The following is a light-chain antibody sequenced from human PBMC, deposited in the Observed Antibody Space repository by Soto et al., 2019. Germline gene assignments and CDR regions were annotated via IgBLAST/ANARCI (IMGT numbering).Light chain of an antibody. CDR1: QNIKTY. CDR2: DAT. CDR3: QQSFVTPRT. Sequence: DVQVTQSPSSLSASVGDRVTITCRARQNIKTYLNWYEHKPGRAPKLLIHDATYLQPDVPSRFTGSGSGTDFSLTISSLEPEDFATYYCQQSFVTPRTFGQGTKVEIK. V-gene: IGKV1-39*01. J-gene: IGKJ1*01.